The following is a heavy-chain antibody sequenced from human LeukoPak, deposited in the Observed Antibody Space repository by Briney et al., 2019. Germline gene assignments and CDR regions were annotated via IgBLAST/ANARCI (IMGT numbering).Heavy chain of an antibody. Sequence: PGGSLRLSCAASGFTFSSYSMTWVRQAPGKGLKWVSYISSSSSTIYYADSVKGRFTISRDNAKNSLYLQMNSLRAEDTAVYYCARGGPTWFDPWGQGTLVTVSS. V-gene: IGHV3-48*01. CDR1: GFTFSSYS. J-gene: IGHJ5*02. CDR2: ISSSSSTI. D-gene: IGHD3-16*01. CDR3: ARGGPTWFDP.